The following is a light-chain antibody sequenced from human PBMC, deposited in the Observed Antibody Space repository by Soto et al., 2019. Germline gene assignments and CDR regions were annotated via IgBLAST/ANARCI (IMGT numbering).Light chain of an antibody. Sequence: DVVTTQSPLSLSVTVRQPASISCTPTQSLVYSDGNIYLSWFHQRPGQSPRRLIYKVSNRESGVPDRFSGSGSGTEFTLRISTVEAEDVGVYYCMQGTHWPTFGQGTKVDIK. CDR1: QSLVYSDGNIY. V-gene: IGKV2-30*01. CDR2: KVS. CDR3: MQGTHWPT. J-gene: IGKJ1*01.